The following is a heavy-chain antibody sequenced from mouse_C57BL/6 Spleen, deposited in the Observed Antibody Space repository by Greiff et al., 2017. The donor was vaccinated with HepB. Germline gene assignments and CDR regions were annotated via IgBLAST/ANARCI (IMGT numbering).Heavy chain of an antibody. CDR1: GYTFTSYW. Sequence: VKLQQPGAELVKPGASVKLSCKASGYTFTSYWMQWVKQRPGQGLEWIGEIDPSDSYTNYNQKFKGKATLTVDTSSSTAYMQLSSLTSEDSAVYYCARDSSGWNYWGQGTTLTVSS. CDR2: IDPSDSYT. CDR3: ARDSSGWNY. J-gene: IGHJ2*01. D-gene: IGHD3-2*02. V-gene: IGHV1-50*01.